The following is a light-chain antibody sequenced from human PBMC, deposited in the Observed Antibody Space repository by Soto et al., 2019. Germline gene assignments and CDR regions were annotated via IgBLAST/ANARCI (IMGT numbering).Light chain of an antibody. CDR1: QSVSSAY. V-gene: IGKV3-20*01. CDR3: QQYDSSSTWT. CDR2: AAS. Sequence: EIVLTQSPGTLSLSPGERATLSCRASQSVSSAYLAWYQHKPGQPTTLLIYAASSRVPGIPDRFSGSWYATYFTSTISRLEPEDVAEYYCQQYDSSSTWTFGRGTKVEIK. J-gene: IGKJ1*01.